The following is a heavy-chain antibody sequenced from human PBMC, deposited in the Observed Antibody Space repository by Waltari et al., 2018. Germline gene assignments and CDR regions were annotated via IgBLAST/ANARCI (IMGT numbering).Heavy chain of an antibody. CDR2: SNHSGST. CDR1: GGSFSGYY. CDR3: ARAYYDFWSGYLTSP. D-gene: IGHD3-3*01. J-gene: IGHJ5*02. V-gene: IGHV4-34*01. Sequence: QVQLQQWGAGLLKPSETLSLTCAVYGGSFSGYYWSWIRQPPGKGLEWIGESNHSGSTNYNPSLKSRVTISVDTSKNQFSLKLSSVTAADTAVYYCARAYYDFWSGYLTSPWGQGTLVTVSS.